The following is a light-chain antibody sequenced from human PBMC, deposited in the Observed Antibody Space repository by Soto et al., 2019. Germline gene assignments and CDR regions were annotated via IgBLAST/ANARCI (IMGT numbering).Light chain of an antibody. CDR1: QSVSSH. CDR2: DAS. Sequence: EIVLTQSPATLSLSPGERATLSCRASQSVSSHLAWYQQKSGQTPRLLIYDASNRATGIPARFSGSGSGTEFTLTISSLEPEDFAVYYCQQCHNWPFTFGPGTKVDIK. V-gene: IGKV3-11*01. J-gene: IGKJ3*01. CDR3: QQCHNWPFT.